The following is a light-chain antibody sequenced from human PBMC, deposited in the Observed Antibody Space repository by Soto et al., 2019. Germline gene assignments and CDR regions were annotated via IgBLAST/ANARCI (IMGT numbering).Light chain of an antibody. V-gene: IGKV3-11*01. Sequence: EIVLTQSPATLSLSPGERATLSCRASQSVSSSYLAWYQQKPGQAPRLLIYDASNRATGIPARFSGSGSGTDFTLTISSLEPEDFAVYYCLQRTNWPLTFGGGTKVDIK. J-gene: IGKJ4*01. CDR3: LQRTNWPLT. CDR2: DAS. CDR1: QSVSSSY.